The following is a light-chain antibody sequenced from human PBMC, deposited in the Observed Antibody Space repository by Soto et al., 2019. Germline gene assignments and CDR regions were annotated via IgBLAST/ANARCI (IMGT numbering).Light chain of an antibody. CDR2: DAS. J-gene: IGKJ4*01. CDR1: QSVSSY. CDR3: QQRSNWPPVT. Sequence: EIVLTQSPATLSLSPGERATLSCRASQSVSSYLAWYQQKPVQAPRLLIYDASNRATGIPARFSGSGSGTDFTLTISSLEPEDFALYYCQQRSNWPPVTFGGGTKVEIK. V-gene: IGKV3-11*01.